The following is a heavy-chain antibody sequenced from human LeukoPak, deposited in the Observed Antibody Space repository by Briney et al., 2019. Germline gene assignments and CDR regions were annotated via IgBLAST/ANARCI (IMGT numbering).Heavy chain of an antibody. J-gene: IGHJ4*02. CDR2: IYYSGST. V-gene: IGHV4-39*01. Sequence: PSEXLSLTCTVSGGSISSSSYYWGWIRQPPGTGREWIGSIYYSGSTYYNPSLKSRVTISVDTSKNQFSLKLSSVTAADTAVYYCARLEYDGSGWPKFDYWGQGTLVTVSS. CDR1: GGSISSSSYY. CDR3: ARLEYDGSGWPKFDY. D-gene: IGHD6-19*01.